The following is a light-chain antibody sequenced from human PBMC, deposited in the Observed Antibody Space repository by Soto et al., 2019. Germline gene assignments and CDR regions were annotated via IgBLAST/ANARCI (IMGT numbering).Light chain of an antibody. CDR1: QSVSSN. V-gene: IGKV3-11*01. Sequence: EIVLIQSPATLSLSPGERATLSCRASQSVSSNLAWYQQNPGQAPRLLIFDASSRAAGIPARFSGSGSGTDFTLTISSLDPEDFAVYYCQQHSNWPLTFGGGTKVGIK. CDR3: QQHSNWPLT. J-gene: IGKJ4*01. CDR2: DAS.